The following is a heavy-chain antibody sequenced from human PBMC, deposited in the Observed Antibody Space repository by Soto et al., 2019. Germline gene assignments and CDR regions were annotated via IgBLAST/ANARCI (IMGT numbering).Heavy chain of an antibody. CDR2: MNPNSGNT. J-gene: IGHJ6*03. Sequence: ASVKVSCKAPGYTFTSYDINWVRQATGQGLEWMGWMNPNSGNTGYAQKFQGRVTMTRNTSISTAYMELSSLRSEDTAVYYCARGPRGSSSSRHYYYYYYMDVWGKGTTVTV. V-gene: IGHV1-8*01. D-gene: IGHD6-6*01. CDR3: ARGPRGSSSSRHYYYYYYMDV. CDR1: GYTFTSYD.